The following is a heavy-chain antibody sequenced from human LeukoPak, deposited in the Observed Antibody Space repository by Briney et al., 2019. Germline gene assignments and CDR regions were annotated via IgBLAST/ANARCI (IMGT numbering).Heavy chain of an antibody. D-gene: IGHD3-10*01. CDR1: GGSFSGYY. CDR2: INHSGST. Sequence: PSETLSLTCAVYGGSFSGYYWSWIRQPPGKGLEWIGEINHSGSTNYNPSRKSRVTISVDTSKNQFSLKLSSVTAADTAVYYCARGNQWFGELFTWFDPWGQGTLVTVSS. V-gene: IGHV4-34*01. J-gene: IGHJ5*02. CDR3: ARGNQWFGELFTWFDP.